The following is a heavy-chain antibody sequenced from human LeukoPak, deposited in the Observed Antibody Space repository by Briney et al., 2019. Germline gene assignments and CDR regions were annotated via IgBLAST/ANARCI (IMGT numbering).Heavy chain of an antibody. Sequence: GGSLRLSCAASGFTFSSSAMSWVRQAPGKGLEWVSTISGSGDRTYYADSVKGRFTISRDNSKNTLYLQMNSLRAEDTAVYYCAKGAKRLGYCSGGTCYSNYDYYYMDVWGKGTTVTISS. CDR3: AKGAKRLGYCSGGTCYSNYDYYYMDV. D-gene: IGHD2-15*01. V-gene: IGHV3-23*01. J-gene: IGHJ6*03. CDR1: GFTFSSSA. CDR2: ISGSGDRT.